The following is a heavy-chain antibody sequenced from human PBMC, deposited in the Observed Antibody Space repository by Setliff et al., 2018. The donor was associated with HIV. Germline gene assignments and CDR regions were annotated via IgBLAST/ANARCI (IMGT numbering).Heavy chain of an antibody. V-gene: IGHV1-8*02. J-gene: IGHJ6*03. CDR3: ARARRDSYDRGRRNHYYIDV. CDR2: MNPNSGNT. CDR1: GYTLSSYD. D-gene: IGHD3-22*01. Sequence: GASVKVSCKASGYTLSSYDINWVRQATGQGLEWMGWMNPNSGNTGYAQKFQGRVTMTRDTSISTAYMELNNLKFEDTAVYYCARARRDSYDRGRRNHYYIDVWGKGTTVTVSS.